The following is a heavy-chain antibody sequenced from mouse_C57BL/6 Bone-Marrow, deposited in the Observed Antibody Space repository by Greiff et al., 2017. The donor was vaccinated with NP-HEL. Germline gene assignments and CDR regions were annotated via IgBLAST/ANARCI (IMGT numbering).Heavy chain of an antibody. CDR3: ARHYYSNYFDY. J-gene: IGHJ2*01. V-gene: IGHV5-6*01. CDR1: GFTFSSYG. CDR2: ISSGGSYT. Sequence: EVKLVESGGDLVKPGGSLKLSCAASGFTFSSYGMSWVRQTPDKRLERVATISSGGSYTYYPDSVKGRFTISRDNAKNTLYLQMSSLKSEDTAMYYCARHYYSNYFDYWGQGTTLTVSS. D-gene: IGHD2-5*01.